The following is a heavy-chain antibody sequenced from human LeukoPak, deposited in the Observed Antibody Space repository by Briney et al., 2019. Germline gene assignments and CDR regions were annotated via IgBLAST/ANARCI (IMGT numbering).Heavy chain of an antibody. CDR2: INPNSGGT. D-gene: IGHD6-13*01. Sequence: GASVKVSCKASGYTFTGYYIHWVRQAPGQGLEWMGWINPNSGGTNYAQKFQGRVTMTRDTSISTAYMELSRLRSDDTAVYYCASVTAAGTRNFDYWGQGTLVTVSS. V-gene: IGHV1-2*02. CDR1: GYTFTGYY. J-gene: IGHJ4*02. CDR3: ASVTAAGTRNFDY.